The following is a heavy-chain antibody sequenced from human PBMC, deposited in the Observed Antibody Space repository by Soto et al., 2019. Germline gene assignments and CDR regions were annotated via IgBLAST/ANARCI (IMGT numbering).Heavy chain of an antibody. D-gene: IGHD6-13*01. CDR3: ARGGIAAVTNYYYYYGMEV. J-gene: IGHJ6*01. Sequence: PSDTLSLTCTFSGGSISSYYWSWIRHPPGKGLEWIGYIYYGGSTNYNPSLKSRVTISVDTSKNQFSLKLSSVTAADTAVYYCARGGIAAVTNYYYYYGMEVWGQGTTVNVSS. V-gene: IGHV4-59*01. CDR2: IYYGGST. CDR1: GGSISSYY.